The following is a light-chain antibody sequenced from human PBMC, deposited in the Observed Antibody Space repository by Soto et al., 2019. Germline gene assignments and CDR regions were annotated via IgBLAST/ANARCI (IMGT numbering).Light chain of an antibody. Sequence: DIQMTQSPSTLSASVGDRVTITCRASQSVSIWLAWYQQKPGEAPNLLIYKASSLQSGVPSRFSGSGSGTEFTLTISGLQPEDSATYYCQQHHEYAAWTFGQGTKVDIK. CDR1: QSVSIW. V-gene: IGKV1-5*03. CDR2: KAS. J-gene: IGKJ1*01. CDR3: QQHHEYAAWT.